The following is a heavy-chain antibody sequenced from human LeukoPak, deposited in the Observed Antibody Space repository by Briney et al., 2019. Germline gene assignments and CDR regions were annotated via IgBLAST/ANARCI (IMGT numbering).Heavy chain of an antibody. V-gene: IGHV3-72*01. CDR3: ARSMYGEGRRIIDFDY. Sequence: GGSLRLSCAASGFTFSDHYIDWVRQAPGKGREWVARTRNQVNSYTTAYAASVTGRFTVSRDDSSNSVYLQMNSLKIEDTAVDYCARSMYGEGRRIIDFDYWGQGSLLTVSS. J-gene: IGHJ4*02. D-gene: IGHD4/OR15-4a*01. CDR2: TRNQVNSYTT. CDR1: GFTFSDHY.